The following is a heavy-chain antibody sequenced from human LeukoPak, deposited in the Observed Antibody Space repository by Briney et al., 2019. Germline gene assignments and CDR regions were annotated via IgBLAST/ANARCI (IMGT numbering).Heavy chain of an antibody. CDR3: ARGGQDYYDSSGYFD. Sequence: ASVKVSCKASGYTFTSYDINWVRQATGQGLEWMGWMNPSSGNTGYAQKFQGRVTMTRNTSISTAYMELSSLRSEDTAVYYYARGGQDYYDSSGYFDWGQGTLVTVSS. D-gene: IGHD3-22*01. V-gene: IGHV1-8*01. J-gene: IGHJ4*02. CDR1: GYTFTSYD. CDR2: MNPSSGNT.